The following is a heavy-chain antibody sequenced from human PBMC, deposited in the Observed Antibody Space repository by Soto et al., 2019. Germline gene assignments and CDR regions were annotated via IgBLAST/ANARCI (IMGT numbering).Heavy chain of an antibody. CDR1: GFTVSSNY. D-gene: IGHD6-6*01. J-gene: IGHJ4*02. V-gene: IGHV3-66*01. Sequence: EVQLVESGGGLVQPGGSLRLSCAASGFTVSSNYMSWVRQAPGKGLEWVSLIYRDGNTYYADSVKGRFTISRDNSKNTLYLQLNSLRVEDTAVYYCARDSSSVGIENWGQGTLVTVSP. CDR3: ARDSSSVGIEN. CDR2: IYRDGNT.